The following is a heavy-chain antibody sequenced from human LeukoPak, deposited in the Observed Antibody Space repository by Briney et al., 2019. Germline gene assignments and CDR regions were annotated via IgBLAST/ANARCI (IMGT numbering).Heavy chain of an antibody. D-gene: IGHD2-8*01. CDR2: IYTSGST. Sequence: SETPSLTCTVSGGSISSYYWSWIRQPPGKGLEWIGYIYTSGSTNYNPSLKSRVTISVDTSKNQFSLKLSSVTAADTAVYYCARGVMVPDYWGQGTLVTVSS. CDR1: GGSISSYY. CDR3: ARGVMVPDY. V-gene: IGHV4-4*09. J-gene: IGHJ4*02.